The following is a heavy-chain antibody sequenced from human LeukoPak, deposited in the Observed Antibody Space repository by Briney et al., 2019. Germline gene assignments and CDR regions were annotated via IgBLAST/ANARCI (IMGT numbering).Heavy chain of an antibody. D-gene: IGHD4/OR15-4a*01. J-gene: IGHJ4*02. V-gene: IGHV3-21*01. CDR3: ARDLAWGAY. Sequence: GGSLRLSCVASGFTFSIYTMSWVRQAPGKGLEWVSSITSSSSSIYSADSVRGRLTISRDNAKNSLYLEMNSLRDEDTAVYYCARDLAWGAYWGQGTLVTVSS. CDR1: GFTFSIYT. CDR2: ITSSSSSI.